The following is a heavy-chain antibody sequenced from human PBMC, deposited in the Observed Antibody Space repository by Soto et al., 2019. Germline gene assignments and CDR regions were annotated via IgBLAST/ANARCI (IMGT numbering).Heavy chain of an antibody. CDR3: ARHIVGANGNYFDY. CDR2: IYYSGST. V-gene: IGHV4-39*01. J-gene: IGHJ4*02. D-gene: IGHD1-26*01. CDR1: GGSISSSSYY. Sequence: SETLSLTCTVSGGSISSSSYYWGWIRQPPGKGLEWIGSIYYSGSTYYNPSLKSRVTISVDTSKNQFSLKASDTAMYYCARHIVGANGNYFDYWGQGTLVTVSS.